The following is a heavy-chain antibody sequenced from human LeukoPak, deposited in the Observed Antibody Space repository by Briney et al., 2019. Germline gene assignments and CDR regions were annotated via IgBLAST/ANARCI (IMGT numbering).Heavy chain of an antibody. Sequence: ASVKVSCKASGYTFTSYGIIWVRQAPGQGLEWMGWISADNGNTNYARNLQGRVTMTTDTSTNIVYMELRSLRSDDTAVYYCARDGGDNWFDPWGQGTLVTVSS. D-gene: IGHD3-10*01. CDR3: ARDGGDNWFDP. CDR2: ISADNGNT. V-gene: IGHV1-18*01. CDR1: GYTFTSYG. J-gene: IGHJ5*02.